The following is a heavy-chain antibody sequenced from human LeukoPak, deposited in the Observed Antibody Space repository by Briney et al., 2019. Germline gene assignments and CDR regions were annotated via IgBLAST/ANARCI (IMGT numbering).Heavy chain of an antibody. D-gene: IGHD1-14*01. CDR3: ATGPQGYFDY. V-gene: IGHV3-33*01. CDR2: IWYDGSNK. CDR1: GFTFSSYG. J-gene: IGHJ4*02. Sequence: GRSLRLSGAASGFTFSSYGMHWVRQAPGKGLEWVAVIWYDGSNKYYADSVKGRFTISRDNSKNTLYLQMNSLRAEDTAVYYCATGPQGYFDYWGQGTLVTVSS.